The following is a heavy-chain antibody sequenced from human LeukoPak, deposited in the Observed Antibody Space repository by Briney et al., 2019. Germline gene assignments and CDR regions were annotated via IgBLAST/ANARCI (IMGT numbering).Heavy chain of an antibody. Sequence: GGSLRLSCAASGFTFSTYAMSWVRQAPGKGLEWVAVISYDGSNTYYADSVKGRFTISRDNSKNTLYLQLNSLRAEDTAVYYCARDSTYYYASGSSGPHYFDYWGQGTLVTVSS. CDR1: GFTFSTYA. CDR3: ARDSTYYYASGSSGPHYFDY. V-gene: IGHV3-30*01. J-gene: IGHJ4*02. D-gene: IGHD3-10*01. CDR2: ISYDGSNT.